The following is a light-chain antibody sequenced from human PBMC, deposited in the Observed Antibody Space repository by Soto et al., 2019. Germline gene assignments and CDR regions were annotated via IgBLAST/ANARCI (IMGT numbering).Light chain of an antibody. CDR2: DTS. CDR1: QSVSSN. Sequence: EIVMTQSPATLSVSPGERATLSCRASQSVSSNLAWYQQKPGQAPRLLTYDTSTRATGVPARFSGSGSGTDFTLTISSLQPDDFATYYCQQYNSYPLTFGGGTKVDIK. V-gene: IGKV3-15*01. J-gene: IGKJ4*01. CDR3: QQYNSYPLT.